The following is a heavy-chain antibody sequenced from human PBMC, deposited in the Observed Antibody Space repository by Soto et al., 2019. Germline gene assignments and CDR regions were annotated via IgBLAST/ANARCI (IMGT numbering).Heavy chain of an antibody. V-gene: IGHV4-59*01. D-gene: IGHD4-4*01. CDR2: IYYSGST. J-gene: IGHJ6*02. Sequence: QVQLQESGPGLVKPSETLSLTCTVSGGSISSYYWSWIRQPPGKGLEWIGYIYYSGSTNYNPSLKSRVTISVDTSKNQFSLKLSSVTAADTAVYYCARVPLTTVTHPHYYYYGMDVWGQGTTVTVSS. CDR3: ARVPLTTVTHPHYYYYGMDV. CDR1: GGSISSYY.